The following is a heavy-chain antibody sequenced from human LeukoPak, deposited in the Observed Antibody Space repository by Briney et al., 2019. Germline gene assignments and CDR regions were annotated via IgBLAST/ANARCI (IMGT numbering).Heavy chain of an antibody. D-gene: IGHD3-16*02. V-gene: IGHV1-2*02. J-gene: IGHJ4*02. CDR3: ARVPGSYRPSDH. CDR1: GYSFADYY. Sequence: ASVKVSCKSSGYSFADYYIHWVRQAPGQGLEWMGWFNPNNGGTYFAQRFRGRITMTGDTSISTAYMALTSLTSDDTAFYYCARVPGSYRPSDHWGQGTLVTVSP. CDR2: FNPNNGGT.